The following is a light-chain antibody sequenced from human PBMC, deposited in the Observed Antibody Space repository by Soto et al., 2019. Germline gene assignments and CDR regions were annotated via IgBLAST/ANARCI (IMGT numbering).Light chain of an antibody. CDR1: HDISNY. V-gene: IGKV1-33*01. Sequence: DIQMTQSPSSLSASVGDRVTITCQASHDISNYLNWYQHKPGKAPKLLIYGASNLEPGVPSRFSGSGSGTDFTFTISSLQPEYIATYYCQYCEYLPLVGPGTTVDLK. CDR3: QYCEYLPL. CDR2: GAS. J-gene: IGKJ3*01.